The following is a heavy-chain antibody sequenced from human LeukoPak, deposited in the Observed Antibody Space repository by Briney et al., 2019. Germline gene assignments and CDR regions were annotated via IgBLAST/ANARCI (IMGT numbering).Heavy chain of an antibody. J-gene: IGHJ3*01. D-gene: IGHD3-22*01. Sequence: PSETLSFTCTVSGGSISSGAYWGWVRQPPGLGLEWIATIYRTGSTYYNPSLESRVTISIDTSKNQFSLKLNSVTAADTGVYYCANSWYYYDSSGLPKADAFDRWGQGTLVTVSS. CDR1: GGSISSGAY. CDR2: IYRTGST. V-gene: IGHV4-38-2*02. CDR3: ANSWYYYDSSGLPKADAFDR.